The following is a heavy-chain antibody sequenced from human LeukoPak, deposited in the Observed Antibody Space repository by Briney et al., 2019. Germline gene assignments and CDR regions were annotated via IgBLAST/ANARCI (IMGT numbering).Heavy chain of an antibody. J-gene: IGHJ6*03. D-gene: IGHD3-10*01. CDR3: ASGSGSYRTPYYYMDV. CDR2: IYSGGST. V-gene: IGHV3-53*01. CDR1: GFTVSSNY. Sequence: QPGGSLRLSCAASGFTVSSNYMSWVRQAPGKGLEWVSVIYSGGSTYYADSVKGRFTISRDNSKNTLYLQVNSLRAEDTAVYYCASGSGSYRTPYYYMDVWGTGTTVTVSS.